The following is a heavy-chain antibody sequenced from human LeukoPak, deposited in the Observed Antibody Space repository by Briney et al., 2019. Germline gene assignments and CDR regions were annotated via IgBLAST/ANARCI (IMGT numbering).Heavy chain of an antibody. CDR2: IKQDGSEK. Sequence: GGSLRLSCAASGFTFSSYAMHWVRQAPGKGLEWVANIKQDGSEKYYVDSVKGRFTISRDNAKNSLYLQMNSLRAEDTAVYYCAREGLLWFGELLHNWFDPWGQGTLVTVSS. V-gene: IGHV3-7*01. CDR3: AREGLLWFGELLHNWFDP. D-gene: IGHD3-10*01. J-gene: IGHJ5*02. CDR1: GFTFSSYA.